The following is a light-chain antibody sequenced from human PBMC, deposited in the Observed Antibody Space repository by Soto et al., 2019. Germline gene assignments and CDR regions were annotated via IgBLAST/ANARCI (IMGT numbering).Light chain of an antibody. CDR3: SSYISSSPYV. V-gene: IGLV2-14*01. CDR1: SSDVGGYNY. CDR2: DVS. J-gene: IGLJ1*01. Sequence: QSVLTQPASVSGSPGQSITISCTGTSSDVGGYNYVSWYQQHPGKAPKLMIYDVSNRPSGVSNRFSGSKSGNTASLTISGHQAEDEADYYCSSYISSSPYVFGTGIKVSVL.